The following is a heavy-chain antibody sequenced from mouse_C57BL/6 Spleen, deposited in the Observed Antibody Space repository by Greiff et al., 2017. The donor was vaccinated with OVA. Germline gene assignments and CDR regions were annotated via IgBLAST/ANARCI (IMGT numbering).Heavy chain of an antibody. J-gene: IGHJ2*01. CDR3: TEGSVFDY. V-gene: IGHV1-5*01. CDR1: GYTFTSYW. CDR2: IYPGNSDT. Sequence: VQLQQSGTVLARPGASVKMSCKTSGYTFTSYWMHWVKQRPGQGLEWIGAIYPGNSDTSYNQKFKGKAKLTAVTSASTAYMELSSLTNEDSAVYYCTEGSVFDYWGQGTTLTVSS.